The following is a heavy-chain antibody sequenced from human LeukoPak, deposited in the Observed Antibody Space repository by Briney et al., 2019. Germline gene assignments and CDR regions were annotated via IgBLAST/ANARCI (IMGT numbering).Heavy chain of an antibody. D-gene: IGHD1-14*01. J-gene: IGHJ4*02. Sequence: GRSLTLSCTASGVTFCVYAMSGVRQAPGKGLEGVGLIRSKAYGGTKEYAASVKGRVTISRDDSKSIDNLQMNSLKTEDTAVYYCTREGDGNRVDWGQGTLVSVSS. CDR2: IRSKAYGGTK. CDR3: TREGDGNRVD. CDR1: GVTFCVYA. V-gene: IGHV3-49*04.